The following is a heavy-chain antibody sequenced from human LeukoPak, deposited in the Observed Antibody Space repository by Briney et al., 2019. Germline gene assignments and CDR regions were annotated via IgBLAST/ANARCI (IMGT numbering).Heavy chain of an antibody. CDR1: GGSLRNYY. Sequence: SETLSLTCTVSGGSLRNYYWSWIRQPPGKGLEWIGYIYYSGSTNYNPSLKSRVTISVDTSKNQFSLKLSSVTAADTAVYYCASALSAHAFDIWGQGTMVTVSS. CDR3: ASALSAHAFDI. J-gene: IGHJ3*02. V-gene: IGHV4-59*08. CDR2: IYYSGST.